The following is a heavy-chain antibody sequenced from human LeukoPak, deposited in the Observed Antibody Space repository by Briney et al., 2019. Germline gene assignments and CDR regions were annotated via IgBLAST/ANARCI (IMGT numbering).Heavy chain of an antibody. V-gene: IGHV3-23*01. Sequence: GGSLRLSCAASGFTFSTYAMSWVRQAPGKGLEWVSAISGSGGNTHYADSVKGRFTISRDNSKNTLYVQMNSLRVEDTAVYYCTQGARADTYWHFDLWGRGTLVTVAS. D-gene: IGHD3-16*01. CDR3: TQGARADTYWHFDL. CDR2: ISGSGGNT. J-gene: IGHJ2*01. CDR1: GFTFSTYA.